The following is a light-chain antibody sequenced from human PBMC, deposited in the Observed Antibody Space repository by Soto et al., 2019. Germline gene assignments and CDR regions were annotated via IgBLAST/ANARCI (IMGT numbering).Light chain of an antibody. Sequence: EFVLTQSPATLSLSPGDTATLSCRASQSVSSYSAWYQQKPGQAPRLLIYDTSNRATGIPARFSGSGSGTDFTLTISGLEPEDFAVYYCQHRYNWQYTFGLGTRLEIK. J-gene: IGKJ2*01. CDR3: QHRYNWQYT. CDR1: QSVSSY. CDR2: DTS. V-gene: IGKV3-11*01.